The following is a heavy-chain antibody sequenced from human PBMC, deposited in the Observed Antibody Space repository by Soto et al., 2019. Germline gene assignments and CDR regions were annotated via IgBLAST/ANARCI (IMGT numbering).Heavy chain of an antibody. V-gene: IGHV1-69*01. CDR2: IIPIFGTA. Sequence: QVQLVQSGAEVKKPGSSVKVSCKASGGTFSSYAISWVRQAPGQGLEWMGGIIPIFGTANYAQKFQGRVTITADESTSTAYMELSSLRSEDTAVYYCARDNYYDSSGFPVEYFQHWGQGTLVTVSS. D-gene: IGHD3-22*01. CDR1: GGTFSSYA. J-gene: IGHJ1*01. CDR3: ARDNYYDSSGFPVEYFQH.